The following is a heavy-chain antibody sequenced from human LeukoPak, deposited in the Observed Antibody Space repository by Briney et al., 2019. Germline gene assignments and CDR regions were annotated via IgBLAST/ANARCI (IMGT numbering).Heavy chain of an antibody. CDR1: GFTFSNYG. CDR3: ATPVTYYYDSIGYPSFDY. V-gene: IGHV3-30*02. J-gene: IGHJ4*02. CDR2: IHYDGSNK. D-gene: IGHD3-22*01. Sequence: GGSLRLSCAASGFTFSNYGMHWVRQAPGKGLEWVTFIHYDGSNKYYADSVKGRFTISRDNSENTLYLQMNSLRAEDTSVYYCATPVTYYYDSIGYPSFDYWGQGTLVTVSS.